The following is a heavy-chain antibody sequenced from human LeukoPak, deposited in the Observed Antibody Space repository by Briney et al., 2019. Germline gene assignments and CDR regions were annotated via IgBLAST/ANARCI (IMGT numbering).Heavy chain of an antibody. D-gene: IGHD1-26*01. CDR1: GGTFSSYA. Sequence: SVKVSCKASGGTFSSYAISWVRQAPGQGLEWMGRIIPILGIANYAQKFQGRVTITADKSTSTAYMKLSSLRSEDTAVYYCARPKGHFIVGATRPFDYWGQGTLVTVSS. J-gene: IGHJ4*02. CDR2: IIPILGIA. CDR3: ARPKGHFIVGATRPFDY. V-gene: IGHV1-69*04.